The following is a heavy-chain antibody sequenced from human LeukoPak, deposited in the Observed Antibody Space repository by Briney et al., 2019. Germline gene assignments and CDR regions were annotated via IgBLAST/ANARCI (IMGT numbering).Heavy chain of an antibody. CDR1: GFIFSSHW. Sequence: PGGSQRLSCAGSGFIFSSHWMIWVRQAPGKGLEWVANIKQDGSEKYYVDSVKGRFTISRDNTKSSMYLEMNSLRAEDTAVYYCVRYRDGEYDFWGQGSLVTVPS. J-gene: IGHJ4*02. V-gene: IGHV3-7*01. D-gene: IGHD4-17*01. CDR3: VRYRDGEYDF. CDR2: IKQDGSEK.